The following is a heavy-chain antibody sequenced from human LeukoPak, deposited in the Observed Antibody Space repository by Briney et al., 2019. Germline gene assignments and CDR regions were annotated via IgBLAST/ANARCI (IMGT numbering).Heavy chain of an antibody. CDR3: ARESVYWSGSDCYSYFDS. D-gene: IGHD2-15*01. CDR2: IKKTGIET. J-gene: IGHJ4*02. V-gene: IGHV3-7*01. CDR1: GFTFSHFW. Sequence: GGSLRLSCAGSGFTFSHFWMSWVRQAPGKGLEWVAYIKKTGIETYYLDSVKGRFTITRDNNRNSLFLQMYSLRAEDTAVYFWARESVYWSGSDCYSYFDSWGQGTLVTVSS.